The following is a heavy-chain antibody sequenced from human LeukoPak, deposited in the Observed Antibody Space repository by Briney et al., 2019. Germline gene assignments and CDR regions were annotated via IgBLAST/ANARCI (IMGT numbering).Heavy chain of an antibody. CDR2: IYYSGST. Sequence: SETLSLTCTVSGGSISSYYRSWIRHPPGKGLEWIGYIYYSGSTNYNPSLKSRVTISVDTSKNQFSLKLSSVTAADTAVYYCARGSPPYYYDTSAFHYWGQGTLVTVSS. V-gene: IGHV4-59*01. CDR3: ARGSPPYYYDTSAFHY. J-gene: IGHJ4*02. CDR1: GGSISSYY. D-gene: IGHD3-22*01.